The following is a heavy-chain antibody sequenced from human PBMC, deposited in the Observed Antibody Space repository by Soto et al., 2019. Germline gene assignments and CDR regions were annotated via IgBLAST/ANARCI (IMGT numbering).Heavy chain of an antibody. V-gene: IGHV3-53*01. CDR3: ARGIAAAGALYDY. D-gene: IGHD6-13*01. J-gene: IGHJ4*02. CDR1: GFTVSSNY. Sequence: GGSLRLSCAASGFTVSSNYMSWVRQAPGKGLEWVSVIYSGGSTYYADSVKGRFTISRDNSKNTLYLQMNSLRAEDTAVYHCARGIAAAGALYDYWGQGTLVTVSS. CDR2: IYSGGST.